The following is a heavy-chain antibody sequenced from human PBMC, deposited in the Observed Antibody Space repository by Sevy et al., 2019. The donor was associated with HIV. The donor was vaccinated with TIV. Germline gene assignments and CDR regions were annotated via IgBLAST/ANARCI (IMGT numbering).Heavy chain of an antibody. D-gene: IGHD3-3*01. CDR3: VRDRYSFGY. V-gene: IGHV4-59*01. CDR1: GASISSYY. J-gene: IGHJ4*02. CDR2: IYYTGST. Sequence: SETLSLTCTVSGASISSYYWSWIRQPPGKGLEWIGYIYYTGSTNYNPSLKSRVTISVDTSRNQFSLKLSSVTAADTAVYYCVRDRYSFGYWGREPWSPSPQ.